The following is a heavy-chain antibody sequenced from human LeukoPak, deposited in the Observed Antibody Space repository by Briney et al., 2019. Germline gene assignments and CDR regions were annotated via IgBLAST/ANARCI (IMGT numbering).Heavy chain of an antibody. CDR2: IYHSGST. CDR3: ARGGYYGSGNDFRFDP. J-gene: IGHJ5*02. CDR1: GGSIRSSNW. Sequence: SETLSLTCAVSGGSIRSSNWWSWVRQPPGKGLEWIGEIYHSGSTNYNPSLKSRVTISVDKSKNQLSLKLSSVTAADTAVYYCARGGYYGSGNDFRFDPWGQGTLVTVSS. V-gene: IGHV4-4*02. D-gene: IGHD3-10*01.